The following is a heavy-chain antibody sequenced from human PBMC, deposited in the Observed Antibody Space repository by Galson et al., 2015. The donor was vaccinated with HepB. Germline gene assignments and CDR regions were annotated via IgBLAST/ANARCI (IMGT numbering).Heavy chain of an antibody. J-gene: IGHJ3*02. CDR2: INPSGGST. CDR3: ARERVGTRGACGI. Sequence: SVKVSCKASGYTFTDYYMHWVRQAPGQGLEWMGIINPSGGSTSYAQKFQGRVTMTRDTSTSTLYMELSSLRSDDTAVYYCARERVGTRGACGIWGQGTMVTGSS. V-gene: IGHV1-46*01. CDR1: GYTFTDYY. D-gene: IGHD1-1*01.